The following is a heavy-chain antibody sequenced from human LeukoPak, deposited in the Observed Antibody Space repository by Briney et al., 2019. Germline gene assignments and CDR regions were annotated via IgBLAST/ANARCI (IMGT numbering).Heavy chain of an antibody. Sequence: GSSVKVSCKASGGTFSTYGVSWVRQAPGQGLECMGRIIPMFGLPKYAQKFQGRLTISADKSTSTAYMEMTNLGSEDTAVYYCARDPDIASVKMYTWGQGTLVIVSS. CDR3: ARDPDIASVKMYT. V-gene: IGHV1-69*04. J-gene: IGHJ4*02. CDR1: GGTFSTYG. CDR2: IIPMFGLP. D-gene: IGHD1-14*01.